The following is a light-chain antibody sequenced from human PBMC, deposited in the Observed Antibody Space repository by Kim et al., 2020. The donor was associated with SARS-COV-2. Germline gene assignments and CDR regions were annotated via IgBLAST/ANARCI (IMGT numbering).Light chain of an antibody. CDR3: QQRSNWPLT. J-gene: IGKJ4*01. CDR2: DAF. Sequence: LSPGERANLSCRACQSVSSYLAWYQPRPGQAPRLLIYDAFNRAPGIPDRFSGSGSGTDFTLTISSLESEDFAVYYCQQRSNWPLTFGGGTKVDIK. V-gene: IGKV3-11*01. CDR1: QSVSSY.